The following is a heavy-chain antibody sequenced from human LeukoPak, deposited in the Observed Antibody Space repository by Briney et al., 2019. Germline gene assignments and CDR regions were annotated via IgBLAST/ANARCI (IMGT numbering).Heavy chain of an antibody. V-gene: IGHV3-30*04. Sequence: GGSLRLSCAASGFTFSSYAMHWVRQAPGKGLEWVAVISYDGRNKYYADSVKGRFTISRDNSKNTLYLQMNSLRAEDTAVYYCARDIVVVVAAMDYWGQGTLVTVSS. D-gene: IGHD2-15*01. CDR3: ARDIVVVVAAMDY. CDR2: ISYDGRNK. J-gene: IGHJ4*02. CDR1: GFTFSSYA.